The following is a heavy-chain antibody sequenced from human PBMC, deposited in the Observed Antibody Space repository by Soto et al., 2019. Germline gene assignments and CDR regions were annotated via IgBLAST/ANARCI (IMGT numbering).Heavy chain of an antibody. Sequence: QVQLVESGGGVVQPGRSLRLSCAASGFTFSSYAMHWVRQAPGKGLEWVAVISYDGSNKYYADSVKGRFTISRDNPKNTLYLQMNSLRAEDTAVYYCARWGSGSGSYGGYYFDYWGQGTLVTVSS. J-gene: IGHJ4*02. D-gene: IGHD3-10*01. V-gene: IGHV3-30-3*01. CDR3: ARWGSGSGSYGGYYFDY. CDR2: ISYDGSNK. CDR1: GFTFSSYA.